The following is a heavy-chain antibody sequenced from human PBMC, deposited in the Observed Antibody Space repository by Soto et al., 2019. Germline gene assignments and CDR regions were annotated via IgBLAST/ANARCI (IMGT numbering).Heavy chain of an antibody. CDR1: GYTFTSYY. CDR2: INPSGGNT. J-gene: IGHJ6*02. Sequence: ASVKVSCKASGYTFTSYYMHWVRQAPGQGLEWMGIINPSGGNTNYAQKLQGRVTMTTDTSTSTAYMELRSLRSDDTVVYYCARDGDSSGWGYYYGMDVWGQGTTVTVSS. CDR3: ARDGDSSGWGYYYGMDV. V-gene: IGHV1-46*01. D-gene: IGHD6-19*01.